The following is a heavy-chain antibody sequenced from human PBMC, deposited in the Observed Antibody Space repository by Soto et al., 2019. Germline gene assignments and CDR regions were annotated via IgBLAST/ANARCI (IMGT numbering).Heavy chain of an antibody. D-gene: IGHD2-2*01. Sequence: GGSLRLSCAASEFIFSSYAMSWVRQAPGKGPEWVAVISDTGGGTYYADSVKGRFTISRDNSKNTLYLQMNSLRAEDTGLYYCAKDAGGGPYSTAWYEFDYWGQGT. CDR2: ISDTGGGT. CDR1: EFIFSSYA. V-gene: IGHV3-23*01. CDR3: AKDAGGGPYSTAWYEFDY. J-gene: IGHJ4*02.